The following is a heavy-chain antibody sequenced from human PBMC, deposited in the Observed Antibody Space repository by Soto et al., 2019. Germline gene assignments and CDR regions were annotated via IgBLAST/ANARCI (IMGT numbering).Heavy chain of an antibody. J-gene: IGHJ4*02. V-gene: IGHV1-2*02. CDR3: ASAAVTGTAGLDF. Sequence: SVKVSCKASGYTFSGFYMHWVRQAPGQGVEWMGWSNPNSGGTKSAEKFQGRVTMTRDTSISTAYMELSRLTSDDTAVYYCASAAVTGTAGLDFWGQGTQVTVSS. D-gene: IGHD6-19*01. CDR1: GYTFSGFY. CDR2: SNPNSGGT.